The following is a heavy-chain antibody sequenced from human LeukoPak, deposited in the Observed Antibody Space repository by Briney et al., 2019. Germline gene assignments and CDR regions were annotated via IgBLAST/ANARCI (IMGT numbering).Heavy chain of an antibody. CDR2: ISGSGGST. J-gene: IGHJ4*02. D-gene: IGHD3-22*01. CDR1: GFTFSSYA. CDR3: AKDAIQITMIDDFDY. Sequence: GGSLRLSCAASGFTFSSYAMSWVRQAPGKGLEWVSAISGSGGSTYYADSVRGRFTISRDNSKNTLYLQMNSLRAEDTAVYYCAKDAIQITMIDDFDYWGQGTLVTVSS. V-gene: IGHV3-23*01.